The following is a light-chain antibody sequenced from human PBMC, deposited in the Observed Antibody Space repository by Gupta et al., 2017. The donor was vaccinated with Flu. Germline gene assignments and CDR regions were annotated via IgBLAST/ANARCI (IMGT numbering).Light chain of an antibody. CDR2: KAS. CDR3: QQDDNYPWT. J-gene: IGKJ1*01. CDR1: QSISIW. Sequence: DIPMTQSPSTLSASIGDRVSITCRASQSISIWLAWFQQKPGKAPKLLIYKASSLESGVPSRFSGSGSGTEFTLTISSLQPDDFATYYCQQDDNYPWTFGQGTKVEIK. V-gene: IGKV1-5*03.